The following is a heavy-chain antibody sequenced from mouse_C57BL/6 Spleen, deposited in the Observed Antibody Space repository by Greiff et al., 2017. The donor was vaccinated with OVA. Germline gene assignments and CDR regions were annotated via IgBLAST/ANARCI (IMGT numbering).Heavy chain of an antibody. CDR2: INPSSGYT. J-gene: IGHJ4*01. CDR1: GYTFTSYW. V-gene: IGHV1-7*01. D-gene: IGHD1-1*01. Sequence: LEESGAELAKPGASVKLSCKASGYTFTSYWMHWVKQRPGQGLEWIGYINPSSGYTKYNQKFKDKATLTADKSSSTAYMQLSSLTYEDSAVYYCARSTITTVVATGAMDYWGQGTSVTVSS. CDR3: ARSTITTVVATGAMDY.